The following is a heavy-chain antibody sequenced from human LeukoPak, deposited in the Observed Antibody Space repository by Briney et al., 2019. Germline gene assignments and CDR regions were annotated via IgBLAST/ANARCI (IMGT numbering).Heavy chain of an antibody. CDR1: GYSFTSYW. D-gene: IGHD4-17*01. J-gene: IGHJ4*02. Sequence: GESLKISCKGSGYSFTSYWIGWVRQMPGKGLEWVGIIYPDDSDTRYSSSFQDQVTISADKSISTASLQWSSLKASDTAIYYCARHYPGGDYFIDYWGQGTLVTVSS. V-gene: IGHV5-51*01. CDR2: IYPDDSDT. CDR3: ARHYPGGDYFIDY.